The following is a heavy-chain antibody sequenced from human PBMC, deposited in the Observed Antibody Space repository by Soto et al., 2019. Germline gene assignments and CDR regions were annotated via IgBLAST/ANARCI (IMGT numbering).Heavy chain of an antibody. J-gene: IGHJ5*02. D-gene: IGHD2-15*01. V-gene: IGHV2-5*02. CDR1: GFSLSTSGVG. Sequence: QITLKESGPTLVKPTQTLTLTCTLSGFSLSTSGVGVGWIRQPPGKALEWLTLIYWDDDKRYSPSLKSRLTIPQVTPNHQGVLTLPNMHPVDTATYYCALRRGYCSRGSCYSICFHPCGQGTLVTVSS. CDR3: ALRRGYCSRGSCYSICFHP. CDR2: IYWDDDK.